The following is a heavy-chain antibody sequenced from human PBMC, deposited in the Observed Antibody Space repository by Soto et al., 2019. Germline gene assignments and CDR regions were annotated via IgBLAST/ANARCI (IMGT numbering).Heavy chain of an antibody. Sequence: GGSLRLSCAASGFTFSSYWMSWVRQAPGKGLEWVANIKQDGSEKYYVDSVKGRFTISRDNARNSLYLQMNSLSAEDTAVYYCARDTEVVAAAYFDYWGQGTLVTVSS. CDR1: GFTFSSYW. D-gene: IGHD2-15*01. CDR2: IKQDGSEK. CDR3: ARDTEVVAAAYFDY. J-gene: IGHJ4*02. V-gene: IGHV3-7*01.